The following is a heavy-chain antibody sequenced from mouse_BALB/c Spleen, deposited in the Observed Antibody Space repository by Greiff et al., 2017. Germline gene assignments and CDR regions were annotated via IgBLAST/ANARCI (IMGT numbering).Heavy chain of an antibody. CDR2: IYPGDGDT. CDR1: GYAFSSYW. D-gene: IGHD2-1*01. J-gene: IGHJ4*01. V-gene: IGHV1-80*01. Sequence: QLQLKESGAELVRPGSSVKISCKASGYAFSSYWMNWVKQRPGQGLEWIGQIYPGDGDTNYNGKFKGKATLTADKSSITAYMQLSSLTSEDSAVYFCARSGIYYGNFLYAMDYWGQGTSVTVSS. CDR3: ARSGIYYGNFLYAMDY.